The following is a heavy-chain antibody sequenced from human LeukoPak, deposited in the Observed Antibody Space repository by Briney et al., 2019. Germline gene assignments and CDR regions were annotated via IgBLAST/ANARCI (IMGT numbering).Heavy chain of an antibody. J-gene: IGHJ3*01. D-gene: IGHD6-13*01. CDR1: GFTFSSYA. CDR2: ISTSGGRT. CDR3: AKDHLGSSYAFDV. Sequence: GGSLRLSCAASGFTFSSYAMSWVRQAPGKGLEWVSAISTSGGRTYYADSVKGRFTISRDSSRNTLYMQMNSLRAEDTAVDYCAKDHLGSSYAFDVWGQGTMVTVSS. V-gene: IGHV3-23*01.